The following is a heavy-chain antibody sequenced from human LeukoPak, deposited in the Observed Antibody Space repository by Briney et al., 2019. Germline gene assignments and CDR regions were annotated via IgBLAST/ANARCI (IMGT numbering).Heavy chain of an antibody. CDR1: GGSFSGYY. CDR3: ARGLNSSGCYFDY. J-gene: IGHJ4*02. CDR2: INHSGST. Sequence: SETLSLTCAVYGGSFSGYYWSWIRQPPGKGLGWIGEINHSGSTNYNPSLKSRVTISVDTSKNQFSLKLSSVTAADTAVYYCARGLNSSGCYFDYWGQGTLVTVSS. D-gene: IGHD3-22*01. V-gene: IGHV4-34*01.